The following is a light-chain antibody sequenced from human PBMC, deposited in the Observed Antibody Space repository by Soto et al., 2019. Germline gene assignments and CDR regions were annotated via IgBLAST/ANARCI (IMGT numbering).Light chain of an antibody. Sequence: DIQMTQSPSSLSASVGDRVTITCQASQDISDYFNWYQQKPGKAPKLLIYAASSLQSGVPSRFSGSGSGTDFTLTISSLQPEDFATYYCQQSYSTPITFGQGTRLENK. CDR2: AAS. V-gene: IGKV1-39*01. CDR3: QQSYSTPIT. J-gene: IGKJ5*01. CDR1: QDISDY.